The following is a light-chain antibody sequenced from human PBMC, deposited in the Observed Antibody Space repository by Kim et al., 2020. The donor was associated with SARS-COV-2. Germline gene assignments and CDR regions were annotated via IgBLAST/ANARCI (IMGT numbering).Light chain of an antibody. J-gene: IGKJ4*01. V-gene: IGKV3-15*01. CDR2: GTS. CDR1: QSVSSK. Sequence: EIVMTQSPATLSVSPGERATLSCRASQSVSSKLAWYQQKPGQAPRLLIYGTSTRAPGIPARFSGSGSGTEFTLTISSLESEDFAVYYCQQYNNWPLTFGGGTKVDIK. CDR3: QQYNNWPLT.